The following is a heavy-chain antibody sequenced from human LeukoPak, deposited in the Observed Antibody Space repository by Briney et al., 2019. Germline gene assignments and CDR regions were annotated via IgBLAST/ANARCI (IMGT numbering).Heavy chain of an antibody. J-gene: IGHJ5*02. CDR2: MNPNSGNT. V-gene: IGHV1-8*01. CDR1: GYTFTSYD. D-gene: IGHD3-10*01. CDR3: ARVALWGDWFDP. Sequence: ASVKVSCKASGYTFTSYDINWVRQATGQGLEWMGWMNPNSGNTGYAQKFQGRVTTTRNTSISTAYMELSSLRSEDTAVYYCARVALWGDWFDPWGQGTLVTVSS.